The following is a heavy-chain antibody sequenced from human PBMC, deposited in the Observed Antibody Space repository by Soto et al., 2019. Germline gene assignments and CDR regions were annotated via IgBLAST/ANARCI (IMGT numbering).Heavy chain of an antibody. CDR2: IYYRGST. Sequence: NLSETLSLTCTVSGGSISSGGYYWSWIRQHPGKGLEWIGYIYYRGSTYNNPSLKSRVTISVDTSKNQFSLKLNSVTAADTAVYYCARTYYDILTDYYFSAFDIWGQGTMVTVSS. V-gene: IGHV4-31*03. D-gene: IGHD3-9*01. CDR1: GGSISSGGYY. CDR3: ARTYYDILTDYYFSAFDI. J-gene: IGHJ3*02.